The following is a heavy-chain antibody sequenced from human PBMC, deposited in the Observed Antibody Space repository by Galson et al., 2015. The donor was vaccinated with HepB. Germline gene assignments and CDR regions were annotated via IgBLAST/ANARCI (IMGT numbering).Heavy chain of an antibody. CDR1: GYTFTSYA. J-gene: IGHJ6*02. V-gene: IGHV1-3*01. CDR2: INAGNGNT. D-gene: IGHD3-22*01. CDR3: ARHYYDSSGYYTYGMDV. Sequence: HSGAEVKKPGESLMISCKASGYTFTSYAMHWVRQAPGQRLEWMGWINAGNGNTKYSQKFQGRVTITRDTSASTAYMELSSLRSEDTAVYYCARHYYDSSGYYTYGMDVWGQGSLVTVSS.